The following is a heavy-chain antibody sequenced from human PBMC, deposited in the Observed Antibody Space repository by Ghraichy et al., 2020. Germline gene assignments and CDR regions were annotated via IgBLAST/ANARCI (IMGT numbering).Heavy chain of an antibody. CDR2: IYYRGST. V-gene: IGHV4-31*03. CDR3: ARGVVLIPSVANWFDP. J-gene: IGHJ5*02. D-gene: IGHD2-8*01. Sequence: SETLSLTCTVSVGSISSGDFYWSWIRQHPGKGLECIGYIYYRGSTYYNPSLKSRLTISVDTSKNQFSLKLSSVTAADTAVYYCARGVVLIPSVANWFDPWGKGTLVTVSS. CDR1: VGSISSGDFY.